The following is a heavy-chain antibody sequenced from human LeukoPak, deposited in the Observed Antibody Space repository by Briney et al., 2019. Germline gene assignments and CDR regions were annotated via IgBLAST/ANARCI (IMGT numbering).Heavy chain of an antibody. Sequence: SETLSLTCTVPGGSFSSVDYSWNWIRHPAGQGLEWIGRLFSSGTTNYNPSLKSRVTISGDTSNNQFSLKLTSVTAADTAVYYCARPVHGRHVDYWGQGTLVTVSS. D-gene: IGHD1-1*01. CDR2: LFSSGTT. J-gene: IGHJ4*02. V-gene: IGHV4-61*02. CDR3: ARPVHGRHVDY. CDR1: GGSFSSVDYS.